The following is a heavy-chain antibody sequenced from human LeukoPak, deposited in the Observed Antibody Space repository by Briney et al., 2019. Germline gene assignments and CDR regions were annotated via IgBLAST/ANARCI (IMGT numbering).Heavy chain of an antibody. Sequence: GGSLRLSCAASGFTFDDYAMHWVRQAPGKGLEWVSGISWNSGSIGYADSVKGRFTISRDNAKNSLYLQMNSLRAEDMALYYCAKGDCGSTSCPLDYWGQGTLVTVSS. D-gene: IGHD2-2*01. J-gene: IGHJ4*02. V-gene: IGHV3-9*03. CDR2: ISWNSGSI. CDR3: AKGDCGSTSCPLDY. CDR1: GFTFDDYA.